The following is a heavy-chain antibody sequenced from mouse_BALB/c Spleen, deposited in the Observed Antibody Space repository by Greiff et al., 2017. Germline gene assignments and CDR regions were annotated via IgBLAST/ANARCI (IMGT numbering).Heavy chain of an antibody. Sequence: DVMLVESGGGLVQPGGSRKLSCAASGFTFSSFGMHWVRQAPEKGLEWVAYISSGSSTIYYADTVKGRFTISRDNPKNTLFLQMTSLRSEDTAMYYCARDGSSSYYYAMDYWGQGTSVTVSS. CDR2: ISSGSSTI. V-gene: IGHV5-17*02. D-gene: IGHD1-1*01. CDR3: ARDGSSSYYYAMDY. J-gene: IGHJ4*01. CDR1: GFTFSSFG.